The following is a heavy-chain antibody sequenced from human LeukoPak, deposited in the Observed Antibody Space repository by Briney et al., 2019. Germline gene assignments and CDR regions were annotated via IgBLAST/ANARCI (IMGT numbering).Heavy chain of an antibody. V-gene: IGHV3-66*01. CDR1: GFTVSSSY. CDR2: IYSGGST. Sequence: GGSLRLSCAASGFTVSSSYMSWVRQAPGKGLEWVSIIYSGGSTYYADSVKGRFTISRDNSKNTLYLQMNSLRAEDTAVYFCAKGGLRIVVGTGSFGIWGQGTMVTVSS. CDR3: AKGGLRIVVGTGSFGI. J-gene: IGHJ3*02. D-gene: IGHD3-22*01.